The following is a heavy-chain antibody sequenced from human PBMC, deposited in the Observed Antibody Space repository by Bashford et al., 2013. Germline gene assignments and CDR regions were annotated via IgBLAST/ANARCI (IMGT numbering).Heavy chain of an antibody. CDR3: ARSYKSGGGIYCSGGSCYTEPAWFDP. CDR1: GGSINNYH. CDR2: HLLQWEH. J-gene: IGHJ5*02. V-gene: IGHV4-59*08. Sequence: TLSLTCTVSGGSINNYHWNWIRQPPGKGLEWIGHHLLQWEHHLQPSLKSRVTISLDTSKNLFSLKLSSVTAADTAVYYCARSYKSGGGIYCSGGSCYTEPAWFDPWGQGTLVTVSS. D-gene: IGHD2-15*01.